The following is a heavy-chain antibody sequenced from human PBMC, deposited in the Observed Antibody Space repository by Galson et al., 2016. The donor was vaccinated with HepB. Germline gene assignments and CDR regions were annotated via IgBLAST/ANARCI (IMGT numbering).Heavy chain of an antibody. V-gene: IGHV3-30*18. D-gene: IGHD3-9*01. CDR1: GFSFSSYG. CDR3: AKDLLTGVNNYYGMDV. J-gene: IGHJ6*02. CDR2: ISYDVSNK. Sequence: SLRLSCAASGFSFSSYGMHWVHQAPGKGLEWVAVISYDVSNKKYADSVKGRFTVARDNSKNTLFLEMHSLRAEDTAVYYCAKDLLTGVNNYYGMDVWGQGTTVTVSS.